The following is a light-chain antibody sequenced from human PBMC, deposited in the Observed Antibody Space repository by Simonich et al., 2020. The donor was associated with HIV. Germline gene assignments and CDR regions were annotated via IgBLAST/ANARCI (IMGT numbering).Light chain of an antibody. CDR2: KAS. V-gene: IGKV1-5*03. J-gene: IGKJ1*01. CDR3: QQYNSYSQM. CDR1: QSSNKW. Sequence: IQLTQSPSTLSASVGDRVTITCRASQSSNKWLAWYQQKPGKAPKLLIYKASSLESGVPSRFSGSGSGTEFTLTISSLQPDDFATYYCQQYNSYSQMFGQGTRVEIK.